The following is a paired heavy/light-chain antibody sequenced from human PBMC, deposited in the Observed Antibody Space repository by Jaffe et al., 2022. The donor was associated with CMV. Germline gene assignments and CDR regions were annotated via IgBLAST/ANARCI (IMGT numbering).Light chain of an antibody. CDR3: QSYDSNLRWV. CDR1: SSNIGAGYD. CDR2: GNN. V-gene: IGLV1-40*01. Sequence: QSVLTQPPSVSGAPGQKVTISCTGSSSNIGAGYDVHWYQQLPGRAPKLLIFGNNNRPSGVPDRFSGSKSGTSASLAITGLQAEDEADYHCQSYDSNLRWVFGGGTKLTVL. J-gene: IGLJ3*02.
Heavy chain of an antibody. CDR3: AKDPAPTRVFDLFFDN. Sequence: EVQLLESGGGLVQPGGSLRLSCAASGFTFSNFAMSWVRQAPGKGLEWVSGISADGGGTYYAGSVKGRFTISRDNSKNALYLLMNSLRAEDTAVYFCAKDPAPTRVFDLFFDNWGQGTLVTVSS. J-gene: IGHJ4*02. D-gene: IGHD3-9*01. V-gene: IGHV3-23*01. CDR1: GFTFSNFA. CDR2: ISADGGGT.